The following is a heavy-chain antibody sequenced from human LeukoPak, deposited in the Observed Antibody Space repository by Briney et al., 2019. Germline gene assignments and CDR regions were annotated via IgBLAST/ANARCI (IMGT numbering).Heavy chain of an antibody. CDR2: IYTSGST. V-gene: IGHV4-4*07. Sequence: SETLSLTCTVSGGSISSYYWSWIRQPAGKGLEWIGRIYTSGSTNYNPSLKSRVTMSVDTSKNQFSLKLSSVTAADTAVYYCARGSYYYDSSGRLFDYWGQGTLVTVSS. J-gene: IGHJ4*02. D-gene: IGHD3-22*01. CDR3: ARGSYYYDSSGRLFDY. CDR1: GGSISSYY.